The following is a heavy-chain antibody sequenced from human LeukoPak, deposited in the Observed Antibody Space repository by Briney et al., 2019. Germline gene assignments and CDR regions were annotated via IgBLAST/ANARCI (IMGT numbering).Heavy chain of an antibody. CDR2: ISSSSSYI. V-gene: IGHV3-21*01. CDR3: AKDRAYGGDYFDY. CDR1: GFTFSTYS. D-gene: IGHD4-23*01. J-gene: IGHJ4*02. Sequence: GGSLRLSCAASGFTFSTYSMNWVRQAPGKGLEWVSSISSSSSYIYYADSVKGRFTISRDNSKNTLYLQMNSLRAEDTAVYYCAKDRAYGGDYFDYWGQGTLVTVSS.